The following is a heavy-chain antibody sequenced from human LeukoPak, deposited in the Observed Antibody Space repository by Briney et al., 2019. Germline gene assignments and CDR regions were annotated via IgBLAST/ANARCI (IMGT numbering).Heavy chain of an antibody. D-gene: IGHD3-16*02. CDR3: ARDTSSPWYDYVWGSYRYYGMDV. J-gene: IGHJ6*02. V-gene: IGHV3-53*01. Sequence: PGGSLRLSCAASGFTVSSNYMSWVRQAPGKGLEWVSVIYSGGSTYYADSVKGRFTISRDNSKNTLYLQMNSLRAEDTAVYYCARDTSSPWYDYVWGSYRYYGMDVWGQGTTVTVSS. CDR2: IYSGGST. CDR1: GFTVSSNY.